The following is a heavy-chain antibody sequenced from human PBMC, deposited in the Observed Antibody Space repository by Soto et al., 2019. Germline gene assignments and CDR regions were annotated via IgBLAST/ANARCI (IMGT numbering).Heavy chain of an antibody. D-gene: IGHD2-15*01. CDR1: GFTFSGYS. CDR3: ARVCGGGSCYLPLL. V-gene: IGHV3-21*01. J-gene: IGHJ4*02. CDR2: ISHSSSYI. Sequence: EVQLVESGGGLVKPGGSLRLSCAASGFTFSGYSINWVRQAPGKGLEWVSFISHSSSYIYYADSVKGRFTISRDNAKDSLYLQMNSLRAEDTAVYYCARVCGGGSCYLPLLWGQGTLVTVSS.